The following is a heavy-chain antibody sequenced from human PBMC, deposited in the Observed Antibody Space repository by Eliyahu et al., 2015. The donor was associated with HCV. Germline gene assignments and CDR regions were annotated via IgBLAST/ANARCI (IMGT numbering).Heavy chain of an antibody. CDR1: GDSVSSNXAA. J-gene: IGHJ6*02. Sequence: QVQLQQSGPGLVKPSQTLSLTCAISGDSVSSNXAAWNWIRQSPSRGLEWLGRTYYRSKWYNDYAVSVKSRITINPDTSKNQFSLQLNSVTPEDTAVYYCARGTTEEWFGEWDGMDVWGQGTTVTVSS. CDR3: ARGTTEEWFGEWDGMDV. V-gene: IGHV6-1*01. CDR2: TYYRSKWYN. D-gene: IGHD3-10*01.